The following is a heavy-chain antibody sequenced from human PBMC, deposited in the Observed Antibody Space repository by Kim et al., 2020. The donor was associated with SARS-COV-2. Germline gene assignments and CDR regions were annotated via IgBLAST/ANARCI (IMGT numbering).Heavy chain of an antibody. Sequence: SETLSLTCTVSSDSISSYYWSWIRQPPGKGLEWIGYIYYSGRTDYNPSLKSRVSISWDTSKGHFLLDVTSVTDADTAVYYCARSEGRGSWHQFDYWGQGILVTVSS. CDR3: ARSEGRGSWHQFDY. D-gene: IGHD6-19*01. CDR1: SDSISSYY. CDR2: IYYSGRT. J-gene: IGHJ4*02. V-gene: IGHV4-59*01.